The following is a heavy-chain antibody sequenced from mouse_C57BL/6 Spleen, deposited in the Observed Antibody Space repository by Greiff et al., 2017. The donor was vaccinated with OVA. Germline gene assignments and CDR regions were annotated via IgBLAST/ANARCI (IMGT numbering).Heavy chain of an antibody. J-gene: IGHJ4*01. CDR1: GYAFTNYL. CDR3: ARRGKYYDNHYYAMDY. CDR2: INPGSGGT. Sequence: LQESGAELVRPGTSVKVSCKASGYAFTNYLIEWVKQRPGQGLEWIGVINPGSGGTNYNEKFKGKATLTADKSSSTGYMQLSSRTSEDSAVYYCARRGKYYDNHYYAMDYWGQGTSVTVSS. V-gene: IGHV1-54*01. D-gene: IGHD2-1*01.